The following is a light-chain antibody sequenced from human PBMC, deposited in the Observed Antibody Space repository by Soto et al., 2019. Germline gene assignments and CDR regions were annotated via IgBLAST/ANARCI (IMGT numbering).Light chain of an antibody. V-gene: IGKV3-15*01. CDR1: QSVSIL. J-gene: IGKJ1*01. CDR3: QQYATSPLT. CDR2: GAS. Sequence: EIVMTQAPATLSVSPGERDTLSCRASQSVSILLAWYQQKTGQAPRLLIYGASTRATGVTAKFRGGGYGTEFNLTISRLETEDVAVYYCQQYATSPLTFGHGTKVDIK.